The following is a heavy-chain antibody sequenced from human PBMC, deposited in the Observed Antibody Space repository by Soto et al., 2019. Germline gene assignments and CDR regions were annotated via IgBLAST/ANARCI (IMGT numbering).Heavy chain of an antibody. CDR2: INHRGSS. D-gene: IGHD5-18*01. V-gene: IGHV4-34*01. CDR1: GGSFSGYY. CDR3: ARGSEGAADTGFLDS. Sequence: PSETLSLTCAVYGGSFSGYYWTWIRQSPGKGLEWIGEINHRGSSKYNPSLKSRVTMSVDTSKNQVSLKMDSVTAADTAVYYCARGSEGAADTGFLDSWGQGTLVTVSS. J-gene: IGHJ4*02.